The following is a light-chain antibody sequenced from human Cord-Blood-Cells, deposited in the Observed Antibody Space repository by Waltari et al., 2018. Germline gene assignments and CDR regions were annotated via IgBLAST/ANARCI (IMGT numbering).Light chain of an antibody. J-gene: IGLJ1*01. V-gene: IGLV2-14*03. CDR2: DVS. CDR1: SSCVGGYNY. Sequence: QSALTQPASVSGSPGQSLTISCTGTSSCVGGYNYVSWYQQHPGKAPKLMIYDVSNRPSGVSNRFSGSKSGNTASLTISGLQAEDETDYYCSSYTSSSTYVFGTGTKVTVL. CDR3: SSYTSSSTYV.